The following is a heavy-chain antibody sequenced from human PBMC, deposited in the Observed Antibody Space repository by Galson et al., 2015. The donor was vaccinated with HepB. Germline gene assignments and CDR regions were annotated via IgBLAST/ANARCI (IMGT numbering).Heavy chain of an antibody. V-gene: IGHV3-53*04. CDR1: GFTVSSNY. CDR3: ARDRGYSGYGYYYYGMDV. Sequence: SLRLSCAASGFTVSSNYMSWVRQAPGKGLEWVSVIYSGGSTYYADSVKGRFTISRHNSKNTLYLQMNSLRAEDTAVYYCARDRGYSGYGYYYYGMDVWGQGTTVTVSS. CDR2: IYSGGST. D-gene: IGHD5-12*01. J-gene: IGHJ6*02.